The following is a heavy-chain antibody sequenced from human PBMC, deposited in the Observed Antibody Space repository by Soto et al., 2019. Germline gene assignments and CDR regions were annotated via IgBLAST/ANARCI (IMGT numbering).Heavy chain of an antibody. J-gene: IGHJ6*02. D-gene: IGHD6-19*01. Sequence: EVQLVESGGGLVQPGGSLRLSCAASGFTFSSYDMHWVSQATGKGLEWVSAIGTAGDTYYPGSVKGRFTISRENAKNSLYLQMNSLRAGDTAVYYCATGIAVAGGMVVWGQGTTVTVSS. V-gene: IGHV3-13*01. CDR2: IGTAGDT. CDR3: ATGIAVAGGMVV. CDR1: GFTFSSYD.